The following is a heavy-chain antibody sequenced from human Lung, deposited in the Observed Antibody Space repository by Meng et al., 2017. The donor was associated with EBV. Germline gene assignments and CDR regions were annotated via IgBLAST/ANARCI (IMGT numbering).Heavy chain of an antibody. CDR2: IYHSGRT. D-gene: IGHD4-17*01. V-gene: IGHV4-4*02. CDR3: TTLYGDSVS. Sequence: VQLQEAGPGLLKPSGTLSLTCDVSGGSIRNDQWWSLVRQAPGKGLEWIGEIYHSGRTNYNPPVKSRVSMSVDKSQNHFSLRLSSVTAADTAVYYCTTLYGDSVSWGQGTLVTVSS. CDR1: GGSIRNDQW. J-gene: IGHJ4*02.